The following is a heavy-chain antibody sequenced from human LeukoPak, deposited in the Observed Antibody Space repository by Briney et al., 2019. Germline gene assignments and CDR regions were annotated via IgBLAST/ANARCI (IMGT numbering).Heavy chain of an antibody. D-gene: IGHD1-1*01. CDR2: IYCSGTT. V-gene: IGHV4-59*01. J-gene: IGHJ5*02. CDR1: GGSISSYY. Sequence: KPSETLSLTCTVSGGSISSYYWSWIRQTPGKGLEWIGYIYCSGTTNYNPSLKSRVTISVDTSKNQFSLKLSSVTAADTAVYYCARDRTGNNWFDPWGQGTLVTVSS. CDR3: ARDRTGNNWFDP.